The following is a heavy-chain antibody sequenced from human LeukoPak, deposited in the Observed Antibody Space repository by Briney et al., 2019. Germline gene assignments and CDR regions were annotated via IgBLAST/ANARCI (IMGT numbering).Heavy chain of an antibody. D-gene: IGHD4-17*01. J-gene: IGHJ4*02. CDR1: GGSINAYF. Sequence: PSETLSLTCTVSGGSINAYFWSWIRQPPGKGLEWIGYIYSTGSTNSSPSLKSRVTMSVDTSNNQFSLRLTSVTAADTAVYYCARYGMTSVTPWGFDYWGQGSLVTVSS. CDR3: ARYGMTSVTPWGFDY. CDR2: IYSTGST. V-gene: IGHV4-59*01.